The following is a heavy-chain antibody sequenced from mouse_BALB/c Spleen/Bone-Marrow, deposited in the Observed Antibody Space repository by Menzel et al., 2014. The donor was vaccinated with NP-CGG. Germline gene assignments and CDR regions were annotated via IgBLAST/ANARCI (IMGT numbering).Heavy chain of an antibody. V-gene: IGHV5-6*01. J-gene: IGHJ4*01. CDR2: ISNGGTFT. CDR1: GFTFSSYG. CDR3: SRRQSGNYAMDY. Sequence: VQLKESGGALVKPGGSLKLSCAASGFTFSSYGFFWVRQTPDKRLEWVATISNGGTFTYYPDIVKGRFTISRDNAKNTLYLQMSSLKSEDTAMYYCSRRQSGNYAMDYWGQGTSVTVSS.